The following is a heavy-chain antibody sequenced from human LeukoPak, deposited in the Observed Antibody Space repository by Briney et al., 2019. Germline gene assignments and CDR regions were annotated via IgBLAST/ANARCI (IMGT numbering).Heavy chain of an antibody. CDR3: ARKEGYDISGPVDY. J-gene: IGHJ4*02. CDR1: GYTFTGYY. D-gene: IGHD3-22*01. CDR2: INPNSGGT. V-gene: IGHV1-2*02. Sequence: ASVKVSCKASGYTFTGYYMHWVRQAPGQGLEWMGWINPNSGGTNYAQKFQGRVTMTRDTSISTAYMELSRLRSDDTDVYDCARKEGYDISGPVDYWGQGPLVTVSS.